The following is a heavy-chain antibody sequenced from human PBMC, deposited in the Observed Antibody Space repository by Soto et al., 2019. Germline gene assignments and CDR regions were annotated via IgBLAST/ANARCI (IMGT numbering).Heavy chain of an antibody. J-gene: IGHJ4*02. CDR3: ARDDDSAMALNFDY. Sequence: EVQLVESGGGLVQPGGSLRLSCAASGFTFDSYSMNWVRQAPGKGLEWVSYIDSSSSNKHYADSVKGRFTISRDNAKNALYRQMISGRDEETAVDYCARDDDSAMALNFDYWGQGTLVTVSS. CDR2: IDSSSSNK. D-gene: IGHD5-18*01. CDR1: GFTFDSYS. V-gene: IGHV3-48*02.